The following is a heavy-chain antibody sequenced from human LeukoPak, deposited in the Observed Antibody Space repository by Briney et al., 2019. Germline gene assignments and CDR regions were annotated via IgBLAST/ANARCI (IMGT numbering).Heavy chain of an antibody. J-gene: IGHJ4*02. V-gene: IGHV1-69*13. CDR3: ARVEGFDILTGYPKGPFDY. D-gene: IGHD3-9*01. CDR2: IIPIFGTA. Sequence: SVKVSCKASGYTFTSYGISWVRQAPGQGLEWMGGIIPIFGTANYAQKFQGRVTITADESTSTAYTELSSLRSEDTAVYYCARVEGFDILTGYPKGPFDYWGQGTLVTVSS. CDR1: GYTFTSYG.